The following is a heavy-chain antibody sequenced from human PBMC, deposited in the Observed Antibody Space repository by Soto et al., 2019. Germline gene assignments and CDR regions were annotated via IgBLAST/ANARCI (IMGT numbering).Heavy chain of an antibody. CDR2: ISGGDIT. D-gene: IGHD3-3*01. J-gene: IGHJ4*02. V-gene: IGHV3-23*01. CDR3: AKGTIFEVVTHYFDY. Sequence: EVQLLESGGGLVQPGGSLRLSCAASIFTFRSYAMFWVRQAPGKGLEWVSAISGGDITYYADPVKGRFTISRDNSKNTVYLQMNSLRVEDTAIYYCAKGTIFEVVTHYFDYWGQGTLVAVSS. CDR1: IFTFRSYA.